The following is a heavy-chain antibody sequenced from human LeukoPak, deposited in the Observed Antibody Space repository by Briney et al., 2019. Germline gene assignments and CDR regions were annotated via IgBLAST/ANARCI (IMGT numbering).Heavy chain of an antibody. V-gene: IGHV3-30*04. CDR1: GFIFSSYA. Sequence: GGSLRLSCAASGFIFSSYAMHWVRQAPGKGLAWVAVISYDGSNKYYADSVKGRFTISRDNSKNTLYLQMNSLRAEDTAVYYCAMPHDTEYYFDYWGQGTLVTVSS. CDR2: ISYDGSNK. CDR3: AMPHDTEYYFDY. J-gene: IGHJ4*02.